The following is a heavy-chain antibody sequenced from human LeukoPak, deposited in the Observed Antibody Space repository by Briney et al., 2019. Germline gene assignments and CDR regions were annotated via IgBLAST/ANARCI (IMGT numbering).Heavy chain of an antibody. CDR2: IYYSGTT. CDR3: TREGPPVHYTGYYDY. CDR1: DGSISSHY. V-gene: IGHV4-59*11. Sequence: SETLSLTCTVSDGSISSHYWNWIRQPPGKGLEWIGYIYYSGTTNYNPSLKSRVTISVDTSKNQVSLKLTSATAADSAVYYCTREGPPVHYTGYYDYWGQGTLVTVSS. D-gene: IGHD3-9*01. J-gene: IGHJ4*02.